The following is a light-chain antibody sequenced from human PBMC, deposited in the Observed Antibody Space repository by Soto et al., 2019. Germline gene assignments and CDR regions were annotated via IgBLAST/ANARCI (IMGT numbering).Light chain of an antibody. Sequence: DIQMTQSPSTLSASVGDRVTITCRASPSISTWLAWYQKRPGKAPKLVLYKASSFETGIPSRFSGSGFGTEFTLTISSLQPDVFATYDGQQYNSLSWTCGHGTKVQIK. J-gene: IGKJ1*01. CDR2: KAS. V-gene: IGKV1-5*03. CDR3: QQYNSLSWT. CDR1: PSISTW.